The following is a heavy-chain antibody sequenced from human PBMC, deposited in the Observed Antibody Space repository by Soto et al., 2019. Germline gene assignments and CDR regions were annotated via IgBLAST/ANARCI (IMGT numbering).Heavy chain of an antibody. CDR1: GYTFTSYG. Sequence: GASVKVSCKASGYTFTSYGIGWVRQAPGQGLEWMGWINAGNGNTNYSQKLQGRVTITTDTSASTAYMELSSLRSEDTAVYYCARVSGPWVIDPNDYYYYGMDVWGQGTTVTVSS. J-gene: IGHJ6*02. CDR3: ARVSGPWVIDPNDYYYYGMDV. V-gene: IGHV1-18*01. CDR2: INAGNGNT. D-gene: IGHD3-22*01.